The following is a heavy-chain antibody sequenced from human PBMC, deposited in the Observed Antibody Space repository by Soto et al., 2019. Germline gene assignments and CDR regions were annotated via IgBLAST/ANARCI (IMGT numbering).Heavy chain of an antibody. V-gene: IGHV3-23*01. CDR2: ISGSGDST. D-gene: IGHD3-9*01. J-gene: IGHJ6*03. Sequence: EVQLLESGGGLVQPGGSLRLSCAASGFTFTSYAMSWVRQAPGKGLEWVSAISGSGDSTYYADSVKGRFTISRDNSKNPLYLQMNSLRAEDTAVYYCAKRGDVLTGNYYYYYVDVWGKGATVTVSS. CDR1: GFTFTSYA. CDR3: AKRGDVLTGNYYYYYVDV.